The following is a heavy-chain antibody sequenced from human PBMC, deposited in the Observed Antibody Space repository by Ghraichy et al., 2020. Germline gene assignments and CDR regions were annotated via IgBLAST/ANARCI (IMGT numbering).Heavy chain of an antibody. J-gene: IGHJ6*02. Sequence: SETLSLTCAVSGGSISSGGYSWSWIRQPPGKGLEWIGYIYHSGSTYYNPSLKSRVTISVDRSKNQFSLKLSSVTAADTAVYYCASGGRTKGAAYYYYGMDVWGQGTTVTVSS. D-gene: IGHD1-26*01. CDR1: GGSISSGGYS. V-gene: IGHV4-30-2*01. CDR2: IYHSGST. CDR3: ASGGRTKGAAYYYYGMDV.